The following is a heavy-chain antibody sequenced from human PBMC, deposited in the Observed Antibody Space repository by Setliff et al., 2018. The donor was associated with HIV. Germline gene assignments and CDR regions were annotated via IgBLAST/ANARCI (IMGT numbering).Heavy chain of an antibody. V-gene: IGHV5-51*01. CDR1: GFTLTHYW. CDR3: ARGATGNLEALDI. CDR2: VCPGDSDS. Sequence: VESLKTPCQGSGFTLTHYWIGWVRQMPGKGLEWIGIVCPGDSDSRYSPSFQGQVTISADKSISTAYLQWSNLKASDTAMYYCARGATGNLEALDIWGQGAMVTVSS. D-gene: IGHD6-13*01. J-gene: IGHJ3*02.